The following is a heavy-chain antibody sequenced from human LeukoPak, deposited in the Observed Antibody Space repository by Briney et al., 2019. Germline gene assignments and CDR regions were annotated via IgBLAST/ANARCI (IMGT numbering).Heavy chain of an antibody. V-gene: IGHV3-7*03. J-gene: IGHJ6*02. CDR1: GFTFSTSW. D-gene: IGHD4-23*01. CDR3: AKDVDYGGHYGMDV. CDR2: LNQDGSEK. Sequence: GGSLRLSCGASGFTFSTSWMIWVRQAPGKGLEWVANLNQDGSEKYYVDSVKGRFTISRDNGRNSLYLQMDSLRVEDTAVYYCAKDVDYGGHYGMDVWGQGTTVTVSS.